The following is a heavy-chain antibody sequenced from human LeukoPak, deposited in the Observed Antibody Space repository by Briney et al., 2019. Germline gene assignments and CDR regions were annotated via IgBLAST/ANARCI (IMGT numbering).Heavy chain of an antibody. CDR2: IYSGGST. V-gene: IGHV3-66*02. Sequence: GGSLRLSCAASGFTVSSNYMSWVRQAPGKGLEWVSVIYSGGSTYYADSVKGRFTISRDNSKNTLYLEMNSLRVEDTAVYYSARGDVGDYWGQGTLVTVSS. CDR3: ARGDVGDY. D-gene: IGHD1-26*01. CDR1: GFTVSSNY. J-gene: IGHJ4*02.